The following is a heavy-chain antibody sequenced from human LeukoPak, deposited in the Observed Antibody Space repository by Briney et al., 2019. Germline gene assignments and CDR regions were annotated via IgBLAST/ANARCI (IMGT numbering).Heavy chain of an antibody. CDR3: ARTINSSGWFRTPYYYYGMDV. Sequence: ASVKVSCKASGYTFTSYAMHWVRQAPGQRLEWMGWINAGNGNTKYSQKFQGRVTITRDTSASTAYMELSSLRSEDTAVYYCARTINSSGWFRTPYYYYGMDVWGQGTTVTVSS. V-gene: IGHV1-3*01. CDR1: GYTFTSYA. J-gene: IGHJ6*02. CDR2: INAGNGNT. D-gene: IGHD6-19*01.